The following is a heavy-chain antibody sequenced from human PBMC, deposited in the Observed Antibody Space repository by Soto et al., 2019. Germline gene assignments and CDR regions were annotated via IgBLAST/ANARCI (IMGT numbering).Heavy chain of an antibody. D-gene: IGHD5-18*01. J-gene: IGHJ6*02. Sequence: SETLSLTCTVSGGSISSSSYYWGWIRQPPGKGLEWIGSIYYSGSTYYNPSLKSRVTISVDTSKNQFSLKLSSVTAADTAVYYCARGATAMVIWLADKYYGMDVWGQGTTVTVS. CDR2: IYYSGST. CDR1: GGSISSSSYY. CDR3: ARGATAMVIWLADKYYGMDV. V-gene: IGHV4-39*01.